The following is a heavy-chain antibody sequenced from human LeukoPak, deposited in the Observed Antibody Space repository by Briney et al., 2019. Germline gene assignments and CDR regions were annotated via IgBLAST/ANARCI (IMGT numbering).Heavy chain of an antibody. CDR1: GFTFSSYG. Sequence: GGSLRLSCAASGFTFSSYGMHWVRQAPGKGLEWVAVIWYDGSNKYYADSVKGRFTISRDNSKNTLYLQMNSLRAEDTAVYYCAKVGGLDFWSGYHPIYYYYYYMDVWGKGTTVTVSS. V-gene: IGHV3-33*06. CDR2: IWYDGSNK. J-gene: IGHJ6*03. CDR3: AKVGGLDFWSGYHPIYYYYYYMDV. D-gene: IGHD3-3*01.